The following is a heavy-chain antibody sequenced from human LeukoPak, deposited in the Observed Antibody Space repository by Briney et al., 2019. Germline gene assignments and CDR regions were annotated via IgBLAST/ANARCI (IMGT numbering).Heavy chain of an antibody. CDR1: GFTFSNYE. Sequence: GGSLRLSCAASGFTFSNYEMYWVRQAPGKGLEWVSYISSSGSDTYYADSVKGRFTVSKDNARNALYLQMNSLRAEDTAVYYCARVSNTAISLDSWGQGTLVTVSS. CDR2: ISSSGSDT. D-gene: IGHD5-18*01. CDR3: ARVSNTAISLDS. V-gene: IGHV3-48*03. J-gene: IGHJ4*02.